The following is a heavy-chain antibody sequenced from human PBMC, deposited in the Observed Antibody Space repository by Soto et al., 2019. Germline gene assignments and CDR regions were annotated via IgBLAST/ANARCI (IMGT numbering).Heavy chain of an antibody. J-gene: IGHJ4*02. CDR3: ASTLYGDNFHY. V-gene: IGHV1-8*01. CDR1: GYTFTSYD. Sequence: QVQLVQSGAEVKKPGASVKVSCKASGYTFTSYDINWVRQATGQGLEWMGWMNPNSGNTGYAQKFQGRVTLTSNTSIRTAYMELSSLRSVDTAVYYSASTLYGDNFHYWGQGTLVTVSS. D-gene: IGHD4-17*01. CDR2: MNPNSGNT.